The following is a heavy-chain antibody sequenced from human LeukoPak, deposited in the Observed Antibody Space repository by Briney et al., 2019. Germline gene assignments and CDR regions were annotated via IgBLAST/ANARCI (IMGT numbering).Heavy chain of an antibody. J-gene: IGHJ4*02. CDR3: AKDGAAAGNFDY. CDR2: ISGSGGST. Sequence: GGSLRLSCAASGFTFTSYAMSRVRQAPGKGLEWGSGISGSGGSTYYADSVKGRFTISRDNSKNTVYLQMNSLRAEDTAVYYCAKDGAAAGNFDYWGQGTLVTVSS. V-gene: IGHV3-23*01. CDR1: GFTFTSYA. D-gene: IGHD6-13*01.